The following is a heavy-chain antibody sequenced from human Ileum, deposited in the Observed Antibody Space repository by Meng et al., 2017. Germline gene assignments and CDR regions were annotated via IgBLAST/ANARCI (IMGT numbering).Heavy chain of an antibody. J-gene: IGHJ4*02. V-gene: IGHV4-30-4*01. CDR3: AREFYVDTDMVIDS. CDR2: IYYDGNT. Sequence: QAERPVSGPGLVQPSHTLVHTCTVSGYSLTSVNTQWSWIRQSPGRGPEYIGYIYYDGNTYYNPSLKSRLIISIDTSRNESSLRLNSVTAADTAVYYCAREFYVDTDMVIDSWGQGTLVTVSS. CDR1: GYSLTSVNTQ. D-gene: IGHD5-18*01.